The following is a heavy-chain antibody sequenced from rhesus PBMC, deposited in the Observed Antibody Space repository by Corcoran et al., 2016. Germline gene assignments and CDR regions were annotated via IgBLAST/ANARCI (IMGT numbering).Heavy chain of an antibody. CDR3: ATGVYSFDY. J-gene: IGHJ4*01. Sequence: EVQLVQSGAEGKKPGASGQISCKASGYTFTGHYLPWVPPATGKGLEWMGRVAPDDSEADYAQKFPDRVTITRDTSTDTAYMELSSLRSEDTAVYYCATGVYSFDYWGQGVLVTVSS. CDR2: VAPDDSEA. V-gene: IGHV1-111*01. D-gene: IGHD3-16*01. CDR1: GYTFTGHY.